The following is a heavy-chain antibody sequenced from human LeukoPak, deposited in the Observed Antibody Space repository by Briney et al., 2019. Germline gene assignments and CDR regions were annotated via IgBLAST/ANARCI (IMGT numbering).Heavy chain of an antibody. V-gene: IGHV3-49*04. D-gene: IGHD2-15*01. Sequence: RSLRLACIASGFTLGDYAMSWVRQAPGEGLEWVGFIRSKAYGGTTEYAASVKSRFSISRDDSKSIAYLQMNSLRSEDTAVFYCTRDCSGGSCWGDAFDLWGQGTMVTVSS. CDR1: GFTLGDYA. J-gene: IGHJ3*01. CDR2: IRSKAYGGTT. CDR3: TRDCSGGSCWGDAFDL.